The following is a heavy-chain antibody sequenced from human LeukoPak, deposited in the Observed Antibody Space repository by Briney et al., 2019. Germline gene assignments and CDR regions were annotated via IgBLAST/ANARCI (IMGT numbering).Heavy chain of an antibody. Sequence: SVKVSCKASGGTFSSYAISWVRQAPGQGLEWMGRIIPIFGIANYAQKFQGRVTITADKSTSTAYMELRSLRSEDTGVYYCAREEWKNGDYPWPWGQGTLVTVSS. CDR3: AREEWKNGDYPWP. J-gene: IGHJ5*02. D-gene: IGHD4-17*01. CDR1: GGTFSSYA. CDR2: IIPIFGIA. V-gene: IGHV1-69*04.